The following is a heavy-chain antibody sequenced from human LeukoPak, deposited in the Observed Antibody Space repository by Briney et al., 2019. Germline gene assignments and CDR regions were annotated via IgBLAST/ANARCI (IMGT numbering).Heavy chain of an antibody. CDR1: GLTFSSYW. J-gene: IGHJ3*02. Sequence: GGSLRLSCAASGLTFSSYWMSWVRQAPGKGLEWVANIKQDGSEKYYVDSVKGRFTISRDNAKNSLYLQMNSLRAEDTAVYYCARGNQPLSAFDIWGQGTMVTVSS. CDR2: IKQDGSEK. D-gene: IGHD2-2*01. CDR3: ARGNQPLSAFDI. V-gene: IGHV3-7*01.